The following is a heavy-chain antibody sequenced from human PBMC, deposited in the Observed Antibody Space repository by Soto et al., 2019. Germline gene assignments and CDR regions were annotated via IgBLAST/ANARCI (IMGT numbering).Heavy chain of an antibody. V-gene: IGHV4-59*01. CDR3: ARDRGVELPSGNWSDP. D-gene: IGHD1-7*01. CDR1: GGSISSYD. Sequence: PSETLSLTCTVSGGSISSYDWSWIRQPPGKGLEWIGYIYYSGSTNYNPSLKSRVTISVDTSKNQFSLKLSSVTAADTAVYYCARDRGVELPSGNWSDPGGQGTLVTVSS. CDR2: IYYSGST. J-gene: IGHJ5*02.